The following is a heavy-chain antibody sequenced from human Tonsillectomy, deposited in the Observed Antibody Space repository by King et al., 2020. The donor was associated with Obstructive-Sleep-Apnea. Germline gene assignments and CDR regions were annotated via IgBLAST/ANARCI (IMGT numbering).Heavy chain of an antibody. D-gene: IGHD2-15*01. J-gene: IGHJ6*02. CDR1: GFIVSNNY. CDR3: ARDRLYCSGGSCYSNLGMDV. CDR2: IYSGGNT. V-gene: IGHV3-53*04. Sequence: QLVQSGGGLVQPGGSLRLSCAASGFIVSNNYMSWVRQAPGKGLGWGSVIYSGGNTYYADSVKGRFTISRHNSKNTLYLQMSSLRAEDTAVYYCARDRLYCSGGSCYSNLGMDVWGQGTTVTVSS.